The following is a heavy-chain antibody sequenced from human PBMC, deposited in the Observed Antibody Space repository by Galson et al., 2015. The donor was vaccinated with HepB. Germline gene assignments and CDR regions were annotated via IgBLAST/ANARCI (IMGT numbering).Heavy chain of an antibody. D-gene: IGHD6-6*01. CDR3: ARGQGKGAARPGGYYMDV. V-gene: IGHV4-34*01. J-gene: IGHJ6*03. CDR1: GGSFSGYY. Sequence: ETLSLTCAVYGGSFSGYYWSWIRQPPGKGLEWIGEINHSGSTNYNPSLKSRVTISVDTSKNQFSLKLSSVTAADTAVYYCARGQGKGAARPGGYYMDVWGKGTTVTVSS. CDR2: INHSGST.